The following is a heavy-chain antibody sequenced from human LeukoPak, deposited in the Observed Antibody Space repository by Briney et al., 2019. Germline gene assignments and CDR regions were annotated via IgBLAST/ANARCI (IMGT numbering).Heavy chain of an antibody. Sequence: ASVKVSCKASGYTFPNYGVTWVRQAPGQGLEWMGWISPYNGNTNYAQKLQGRVTMTTDTSTSTVYMELRTLISDDTVVYYCARVKDRFSGSYYVGSGFDIWGQGTTVTVSS. CDR1: GYTFPNYG. V-gene: IGHV1-18*01. J-gene: IGHJ3*02. D-gene: IGHD1-26*01. CDR2: ISPYNGNT. CDR3: ARVKDRFSGSYYVGSGFDI.